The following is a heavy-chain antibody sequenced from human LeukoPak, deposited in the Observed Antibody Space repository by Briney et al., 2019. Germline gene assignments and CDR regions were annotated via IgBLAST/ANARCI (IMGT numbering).Heavy chain of an antibody. CDR2: IYYTGGT. Sequence: SQTLSLTCTVSGGSISSGDYYWSWIRQPPGKGLEWIGYIYYTGGTNYNPSLNSRVTMSVDTSKNQFSLKLSSVTAADTAVYYCARDGVNSGSGSYWDYWGQGTLVSVSS. V-gene: IGHV4-61*08. J-gene: IGHJ4*02. CDR3: ARDGVNSGSGSYWDY. CDR1: GGSISSGDYY. D-gene: IGHD3-10*01.